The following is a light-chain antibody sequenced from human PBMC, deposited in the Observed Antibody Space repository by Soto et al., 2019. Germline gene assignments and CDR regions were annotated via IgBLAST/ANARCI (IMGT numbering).Light chain of an antibody. CDR2: EVS. CDR3: DSYTSSRAYV. Sequence: QSALTQPACVSVSPGQSITISCTGTSSDVGGYNYVSWYQQQAGKAPKLIIHEVSNRPSGVSNRFSGSKSGNTASLTISGLQAEDEADYYCDSYTSSRAYVFGIGTKVTVL. J-gene: IGLJ1*01. CDR1: SSDVGGYNY. V-gene: IGLV2-14*01.